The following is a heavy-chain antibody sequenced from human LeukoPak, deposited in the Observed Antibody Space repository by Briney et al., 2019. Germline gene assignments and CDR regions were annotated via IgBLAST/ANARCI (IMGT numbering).Heavy chain of an antibody. CDR1: GFTFSSYG. D-gene: IGHD6-13*01. Sequence: GGTLRLSCAASGFTFSSYGMSWVRQAPGKGLEWVSAISGSGGSTYYTDSVKGRFTISRDNSKNTLYLQMNSLRAEDTAVYYCASDKTAQLDNYYYYMDVWGKGTTVTISS. CDR3: ASDKTAQLDNYYYYMDV. CDR2: ISGSGGST. V-gene: IGHV3-23*01. J-gene: IGHJ6*03.